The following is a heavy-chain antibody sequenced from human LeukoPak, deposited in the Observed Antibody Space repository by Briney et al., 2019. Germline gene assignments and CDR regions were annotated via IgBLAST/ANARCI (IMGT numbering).Heavy chain of an antibody. V-gene: IGHV5-51*01. CDR3: ARQKDYGDYILSFDY. CDR2: IFPGDSDT. Sequence: GESLKISCKGSGYSFTNYWIGWVRQMPGKGLEWMGIIFPGDSDTRYSPSFQGQVTISADKSISTAYLQWSSLKASDTAMYYCARQKDYGDYILSFDYWGQGTLVTVSS. CDR1: GYSFTNYW. J-gene: IGHJ4*02. D-gene: IGHD4-17*01.